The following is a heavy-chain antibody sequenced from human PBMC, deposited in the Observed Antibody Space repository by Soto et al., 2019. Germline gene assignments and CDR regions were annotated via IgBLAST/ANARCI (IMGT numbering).Heavy chain of an antibody. D-gene: IGHD2-15*01. J-gene: IGHJ6*02. CDR2: IIPIFGTA. CDR3: AGGGDVVVVAATYYYYGMDV. Sequence: QVQLVQSGAEVKKPGSSVKVSCKASGGTFSSYAISWVRQAPGQGLEWMGGIIPIFGTANYAQKFQGRVTISAAAPTSTAYMEVSSLRSEDTAVYYCAGGGDVVVVAATYYYYGMDVWGQGTPVTVSS. CDR1: GGTFSSYA. V-gene: IGHV1-69*12.